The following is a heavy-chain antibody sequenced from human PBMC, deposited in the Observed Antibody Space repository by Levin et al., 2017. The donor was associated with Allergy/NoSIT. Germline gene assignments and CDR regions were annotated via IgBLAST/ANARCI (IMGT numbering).Heavy chain of an antibody. Sequence: GGSLRLSCAASGFTFSSYEMNWVRRAPGKGLEWVSYISSTGSTTYSADSVKGRFTISRDNAKNTLYLHMNSLRAEDTAVYYCARQLGNFWSGYNYFDCWGQGPLVTVSS. D-gene: IGHD3-3*01. V-gene: IGHV3-48*03. CDR2: ISSTGSTT. J-gene: IGHJ4*02. CDR1: GFTFSSYE. CDR3: ARQLGNFWSGYNYFDC.